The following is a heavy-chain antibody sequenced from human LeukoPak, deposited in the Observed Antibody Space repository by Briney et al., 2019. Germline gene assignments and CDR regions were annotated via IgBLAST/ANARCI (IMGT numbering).Heavy chain of an antibody. Sequence: PGGSLRLSCAASGFTFSSYWMHWVRQAPGKGLVGVSRINNDGRSTNYADSVKGRFTISRDNPKNTLYLQMNSLRAEDTAVYYCAKDRGRIEQWLVLANWFDPWGQGTLVTVSS. CDR1: GFTFSSYW. CDR2: INNDGRST. V-gene: IGHV3-74*01. D-gene: IGHD6-19*01. CDR3: AKDRGRIEQWLVLANWFDP. J-gene: IGHJ5*02.